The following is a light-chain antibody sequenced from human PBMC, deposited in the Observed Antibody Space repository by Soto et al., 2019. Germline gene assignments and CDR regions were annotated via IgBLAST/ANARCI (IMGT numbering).Light chain of an antibody. Sequence: QSVLTQPRSVSGSLGQSVTISCAGTRSDVGGYNYVSWYQQPPGTAPKLMIYEVSKRPSGVPDRFSGSKSGNTASLTISGLQAEDDGDYYCCSYAGRYTWVFGTGTKLTVL. CDR3: CSYAGRYTWV. V-gene: IGLV2-11*01. J-gene: IGLJ1*01. CDR2: EVS. CDR1: RSDVGGYNY.